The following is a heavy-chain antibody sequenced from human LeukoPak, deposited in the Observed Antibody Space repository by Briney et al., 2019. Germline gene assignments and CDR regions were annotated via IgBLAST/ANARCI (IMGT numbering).Heavy chain of an antibody. CDR2: IKQDGSEK. V-gene: IGHV3-7*01. CDR3: ASRGGYFDWLLLDPFDY. Sequence: PGGSLRLSCAASGFTFSSYWMSWVRQAPGKGLEWVANIKQDGSEKYYVDSVKGRFTISRDNAKNSLYLQMNSLRAEDTAVYYCASRGGYFDWLLLDPFDYWGQGTLVTVSS. D-gene: IGHD3-9*01. CDR1: GFTFSSYW. J-gene: IGHJ4*02.